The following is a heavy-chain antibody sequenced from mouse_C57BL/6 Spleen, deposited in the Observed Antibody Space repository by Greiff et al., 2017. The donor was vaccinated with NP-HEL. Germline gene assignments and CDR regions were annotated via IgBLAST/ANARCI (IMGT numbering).Heavy chain of an antibody. Sequence: QVQLQQSGPELVKPGASVKISCKASGYAFSSSWMNWVKQRPGKGLEWIGRIYPGDGDTNYNGKFKGKATLTADKSSSTAYMQLSSLTSEDSAVYFGAREGYGSSYYAMDYWGKGTSVTVSS. CDR1: GYAFSSSW. CDR3: AREGYGSSYYAMDY. J-gene: IGHJ4*01. D-gene: IGHD1-1*01. V-gene: IGHV1-82*01. CDR2: IYPGDGDT.